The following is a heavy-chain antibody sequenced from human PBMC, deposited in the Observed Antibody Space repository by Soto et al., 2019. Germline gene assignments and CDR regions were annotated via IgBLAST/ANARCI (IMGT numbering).Heavy chain of an antibody. V-gene: IGHV4-4*02. CDR1: GGSITSSNW. D-gene: IGHD6-19*01. J-gene: IGHJ4*02. CDR2: IYHSGST. CDR3: ARIPRDTSGWNPTIFDY. Sequence: TLSLTCVVSGGSITSSNWWIWVRQPPGKGLEWIGEIYHSGSTNYNPSLKSRVTISVDKSKNQFSLKLSSVTAADTAIYYCARIPRDTSGWNPTIFDYWGQG.